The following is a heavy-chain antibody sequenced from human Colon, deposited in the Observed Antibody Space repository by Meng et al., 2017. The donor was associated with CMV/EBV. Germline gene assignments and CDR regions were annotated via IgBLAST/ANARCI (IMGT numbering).Heavy chain of an antibody. CDR2: INSNSGGT. V-gene: IGHV1-2*02. CDR1: GYTFTGYY. CDR3: ARAPYNWNDEGWFDP. J-gene: IGHJ5*02. Sequence: QVQLVQCGAEGKKPGAPGKVSCKASGYTFTGYYMHWVRQAPGQGLEWMGWINSNSGGTNYAQKFQGRVTMTRDPSISTAYMELSRLRSDDTAVYYCARAPYNWNDEGWFDPWGQGTLVTVSS. D-gene: IGHD1-20*01.